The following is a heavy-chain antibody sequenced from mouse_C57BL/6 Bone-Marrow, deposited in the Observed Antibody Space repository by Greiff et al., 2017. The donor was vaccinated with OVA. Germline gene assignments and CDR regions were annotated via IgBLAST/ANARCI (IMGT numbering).Heavy chain of an antibody. J-gene: IGHJ4*01. D-gene: IGHD1-1*01. CDR2: IDPSDSYT. V-gene: IGHV1-50*01. CDR3: ARPNYYGSSFYAMDY. CDR1: GYTFTSYW. Sequence: QVQLQQPGAELVKPGASVKLSCKASGYTFTSYWMQWVKQRPGQGLEWIGEIDPSDSYTNYNQKFKGKATLTVDTSSSTAYMQLSSLTSEDSAVYYCARPNYYGSSFYAMDYWVKEPQSPSPQ.